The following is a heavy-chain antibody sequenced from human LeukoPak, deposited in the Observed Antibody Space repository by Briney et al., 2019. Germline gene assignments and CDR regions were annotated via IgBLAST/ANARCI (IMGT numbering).Heavy chain of an antibody. Sequence: SETLSLTCTVSGGSISSGSYCWSWIRQPAGKGLEWFGRIYTSGSTNYNPSLKSRVTISVDTSKNQLSLKLSSVTAADTAVYYCASTTLGYSGYDYYDYWGQGTLVTVS. CDR3: ASTTLGYSGYDYYDY. CDR1: GGSISSGSYC. V-gene: IGHV4-61*02. D-gene: IGHD5-12*01. J-gene: IGHJ4*02. CDR2: IYTSGST.